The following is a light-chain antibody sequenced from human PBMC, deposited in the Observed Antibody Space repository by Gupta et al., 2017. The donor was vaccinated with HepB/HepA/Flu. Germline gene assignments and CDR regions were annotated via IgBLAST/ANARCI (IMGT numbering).Light chain of an antibody. J-gene: IGKJ4*01. Sequence: DIQMTQSPSSLSASVGDRVTITCQASQDISNYLNWYQQKPGKAPKLLIYDASNLETGVPSRFSGSGSGTDFTFTSSSLQPEDIATYYWQQDDNLITFGGGTKVEIK. CDR1: QDISNY. V-gene: IGKV1-33*01. CDR2: DAS. CDR3: QQDDNLIT.